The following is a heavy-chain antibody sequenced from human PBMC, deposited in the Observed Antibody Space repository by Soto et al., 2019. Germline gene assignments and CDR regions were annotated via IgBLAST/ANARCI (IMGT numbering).Heavy chain of an antibody. V-gene: IGHV4-4*07. CDR3: ARGMTPPGAPAWYYFDS. Sequence: EPLSLTCTVSGASITGTSYWSWIRQPAGKGLEWIGRFSLSGTTNYNPSLRSRVTMSADVSKNQFSLRLTSVTAADTALYYCARGMTPPGAPAWYYFDSWGQGTLVTVSS. CDR2: FSLSGTT. J-gene: IGHJ4*02. CDR1: GASITGTSY. D-gene: IGHD2-8*02.